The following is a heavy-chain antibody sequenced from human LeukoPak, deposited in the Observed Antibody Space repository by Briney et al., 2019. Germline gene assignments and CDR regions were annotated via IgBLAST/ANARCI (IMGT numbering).Heavy chain of an antibody. V-gene: IGHV3-21*01. CDR2: ISSSSSYI. J-gene: IGHJ4*02. Sequence: GGSLRLSCAVSGYTFSSYGMHWVRQAPGKGLEWVSSISSSSSYIYYADSVKGRFTISRDNAKNSLYLQMNSLRAEDTAVYYCARDPARGNYWGQGTLVTVSS. CDR1: GYTFSSYG. CDR3: ARDPARGNY. D-gene: IGHD3-16*01.